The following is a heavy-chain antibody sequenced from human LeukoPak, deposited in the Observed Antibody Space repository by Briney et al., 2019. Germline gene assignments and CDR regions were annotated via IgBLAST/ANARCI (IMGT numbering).Heavy chain of an antibody. CDR1: GFTFSSYA. Sequence: GGSLRLSCAASGFTFSSYAMSWVRQAPGKGLEWVSAISGSGGSPYYADSVKGRFTLSRDTSKNTLYLQMNRLRAEDTAVYYCAKDHLAARPSTVHDYWGQGTLVTVSS. J-gene: IGHJ4*02. V-gene: IGHV3-23*01. CDR2: ISGSGGSP. CDR3: AKDHLAARPSTVHDY. D-gene: IGHD6-6*01.